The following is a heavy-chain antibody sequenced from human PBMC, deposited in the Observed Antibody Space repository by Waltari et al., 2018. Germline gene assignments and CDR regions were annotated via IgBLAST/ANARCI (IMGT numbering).Heavy chain of an antibody. Sequence: EVQLVESGGGLVQPGGSLRLSCADSGFPFSSYEMNWVRQAPGKGLEWVSYISSSGSTIYYADSVKGRFTISRDNAKNSLYLQMNSLRAEDTAVYYCARVGSSYSFYYYYYMDVWGKGTTVTVSS. J-gene: IGHJ6*03. D-gene: IGHD2-21*01. CDR3: ARVGSSYSFYYYYYMDV. CDR2: ISSSGSTI. CDR1: GFPFSSYE. V-gene: IGHV3-48*03.